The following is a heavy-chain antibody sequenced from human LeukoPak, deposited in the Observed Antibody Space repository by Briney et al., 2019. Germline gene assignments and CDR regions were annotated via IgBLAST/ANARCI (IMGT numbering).Heavy chain of an antibody. CDR3: ARGSHEELRVYAFDI. CDR2: INPNSGGT. J-gene: IGHJ3*02. Sequence: ASVKVSCKASGYTFTGYYMHWVRQAPGQGLEWMGWINPNSGGTNYAQKFQGRVTMTRDTSISTAYMELSRLRSDDTAVYYCARGSHEELRVYAFDIWGQGTMVTVSS. CDR1: GYTFTGYY. D-gene: IGHD1-26*01. V-gene: IGHV1-2*02.